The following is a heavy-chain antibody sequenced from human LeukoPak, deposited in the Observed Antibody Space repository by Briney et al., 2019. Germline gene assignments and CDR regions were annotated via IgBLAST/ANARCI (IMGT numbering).Heavy chain of an antibody. V-gene: IGHV1-69*06. Sequence: SVKVSCKASGGTFSSYAISWVRQAPGQGLEWMGGIIPVFGTANYAQKFQGRVTITADKSTSTAYMELSSLRSEDTAVYYCARARGQWLTPDAFDIWGQGTMVTVSS. CDR2: IIPVFGTA. J-gene: IGHJ3*02. CDR1: GGTFSSYA. D-gene: IGHD6-19*01. CDR3: ARARGQWLTPDAFDI.